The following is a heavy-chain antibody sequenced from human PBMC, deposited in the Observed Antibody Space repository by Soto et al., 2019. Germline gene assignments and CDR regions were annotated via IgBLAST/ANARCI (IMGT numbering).Heavy chain of an antibody. J-gene: IGHJ4*02. D-gene: IGHD1-26*01. CDR1: GASITFGGYS. Sequence: LSLTCTVSGASITFGGYSWSWIRQTPGKGLEWIGYINHLETAFYNPSFESRLTLSIDRAKNQFSLKLHSMSAADRAVYFCARGGGSDSFDYWGQGILVTVSS. CDR3: ARGGGSDSFDY. CDR2: INHLETA. V-gene: IGHV4-30-2*01.